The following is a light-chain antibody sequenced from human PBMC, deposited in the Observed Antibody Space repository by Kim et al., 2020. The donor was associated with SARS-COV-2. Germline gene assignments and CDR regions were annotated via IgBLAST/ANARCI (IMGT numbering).Light chain of an antibody. V-gene: IGKV1-39*01. CDR2: AAS. CDR3: QQYNSYWT. J-gene: IGKJ1*01. CDR1: QNINSH. Sequence: DIQMTQSPSSLSASVGDRVTITCRTSQNINSHLNWYHQKPGRAPKLLIYAASTLQGGVPSRFSGSGSETDFTLTISSLQPDDFATYYCQQYNSYWTFGQGTKVDIK.